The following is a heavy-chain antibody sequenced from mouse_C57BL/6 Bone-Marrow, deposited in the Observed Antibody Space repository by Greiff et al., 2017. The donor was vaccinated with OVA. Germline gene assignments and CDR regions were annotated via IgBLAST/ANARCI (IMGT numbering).Heavy chain of an antibody. J-gene: IGHJ3*01. Sequence: QVQLQQSGAELVMPGASVKLSCKASGYTFTSYWMHWVKQRPGQGLEWIGEIDPSDSYTNYNQKFKGKSTLTVDKSSSTAYMQLSSLTSEDSAVYYCARENGYDGGTWFAYWGQGTLVTVSA. CDR2: IDPSDSYT. CDR3: ARENGYDGGTWFAY. CDR1: GYTFTSYW. V-gene: IGHV1-69*01. D-gene: IGHD2-2*01.